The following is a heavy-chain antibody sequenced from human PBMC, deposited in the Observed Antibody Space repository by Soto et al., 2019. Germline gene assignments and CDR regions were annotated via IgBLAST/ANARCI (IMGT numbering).Heavy chain of an antibody. CDR3: VKGEYYYDSSGYYPFDY. Sequence: GGPLSLSCSASGFTFSINAMHWVRQAPGKGLEYVSSISTNGGSTDYADSVKGRFTISRDNSKNTVYLQMSSLRVEDTAVYYCVKGEYYYDSSGYYPFDYWGQGTLVTVSS. CDR1: GFTFSINA. D-gene: IGHD3-22*01. CDR2: ISTNGGST. V-gene: IGHV3-64D*06. J-gene: IGHJ4*02.